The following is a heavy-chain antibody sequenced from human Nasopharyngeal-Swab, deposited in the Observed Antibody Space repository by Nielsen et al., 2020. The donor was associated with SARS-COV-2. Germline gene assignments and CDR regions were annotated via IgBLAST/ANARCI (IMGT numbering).Heavy chain of an antibody. CDR2: ISSSGSTI. V-gene: IGHV3-48*03. Sequence: WIRQPLGKGLEWVSYISSSGSTIYYADSVKGRFTISRDNAKNSLYLQMNSLRAEDTAVYYCARDPTSIVVVTAIPGGFDYWGQGTLVTVSS. J-gene: IGHJ4*02. D-gene: IGHD2-21*02. CDR3: ARDPTSIVVVTAIPGGFDY.